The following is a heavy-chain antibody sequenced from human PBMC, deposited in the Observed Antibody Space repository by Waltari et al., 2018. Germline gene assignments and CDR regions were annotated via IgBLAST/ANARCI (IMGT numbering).Heavy chain of an antibody. J-gene: IGHJ3*02. V-gene: IGHV3-64*01. CDR1: GFTFSSYA. CDR2: SSSNGGST. Sequence: EVQLVESGGGLVQPGGSLRLSCAASGFTFSSYAMHWVRQAPGKGLEYVSGSSSNGGSTYYANSVKGRFTISRDNSKNTLYLQMGSLRAEDMAVYYCARATPGPDAFDIWGQGTMVTVSS. CDR3: ARATPGPDAFDI.